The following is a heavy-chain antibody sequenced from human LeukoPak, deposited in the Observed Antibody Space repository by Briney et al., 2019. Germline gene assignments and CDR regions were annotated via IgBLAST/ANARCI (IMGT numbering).Heavy chain of an antibody. V-gene: IGHV1-46*01. D-gene: IGHD3-10*01. CDR1: GYTLTSED. CDR2: INPSGGST. CDR3: ARNGDEGTGSYYRGCIDS. J-gene: IGHJ4*02. Sequence: RASVKVSCKASGYTLTSEDMHCVRQAPGQGLEWMGIINPSGGSTSYAQKFQGRVTMTRDTSTSTVYMDLSSLRTDDTAVYYCARNGDEGTGSYYRGCIDSWGQGTPVTVSP.